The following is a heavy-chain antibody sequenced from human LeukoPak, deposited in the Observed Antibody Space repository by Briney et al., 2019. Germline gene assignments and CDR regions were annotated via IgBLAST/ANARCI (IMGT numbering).Heavy chain of an antibody. V-gene: IGHV3-53*01. CDR3: AREGAVAGTGYYYGMDV. CDR2: IFRGGST. D-gene: IGHD6-19*01. Sequence: GGSLRLSCAASGFTFSSYAMNWVRQAPGKGLEWVSVIFRGGSTYYADSVKGRFTISRDNSKNTLYLQMNSLRAEDTAVYYCAREGAVAGTGYYYGMDVWGQGTTVTVSS. J-gene: IGHJ6*02. CDR1: GFTFSSYA.